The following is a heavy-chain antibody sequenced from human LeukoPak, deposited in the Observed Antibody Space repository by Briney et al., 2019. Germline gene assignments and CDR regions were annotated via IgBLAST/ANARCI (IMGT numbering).Heavy chain of an antibody. CDR2: LHYSGTT. CDR1: GFSFRSHG. D-gene: IGHD6-19*01. J-gene: IGHJ4*02. Sequence: GTLRLSCAASGFSFRSHGMNWVRQAPGKGLEGIGHLHYSGTTNYNPSLKSRVTISVDTSRNQFSLKLSSVTAADTAVYYCAGGSGSGWMVDSWGQGILVTVSS. CDR3: AGGSGSGWMVDS. V-gene: IGHV4-59*11.